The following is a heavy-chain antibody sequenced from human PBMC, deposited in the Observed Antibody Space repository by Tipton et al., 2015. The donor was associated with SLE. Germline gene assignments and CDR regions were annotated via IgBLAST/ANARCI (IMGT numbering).Heavy chain of an antibody. V-gene: IGHV4-34*01. CDR1: GGSLSHYF. CDR2: MNYLGAT. CDR3: ARHVSGIPAAGFQAFDV. D-gene: IGHD6-25*01. Sequence: TLSLTCEVYGGSLSHYFWSWIRQAPGKGLEGIGEMNYLGATNFNPSLKSRVPMSLHTSKNKQSLKLSSVTAADTAIYSCARHVSGIPAAGFQAFDVWGHGTVVTVSS. J-gene: IGHJ3*01.